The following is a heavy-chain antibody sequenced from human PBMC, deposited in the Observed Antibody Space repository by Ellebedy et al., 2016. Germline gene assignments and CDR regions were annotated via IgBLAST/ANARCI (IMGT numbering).Heavy chain of an antibody. CDR2: ISVDNGNT. CDR3: ARVTREHDILTGGFDY. CDR1: GYTFTNND. J-gene: IGHJ4*02. V-gene: IGHV1-18*04. Sequence: ASVKVSXXASGYTFTNNDITWVRQAPGRGLEWMGWISVDNGNTKYAEKVQGRVTMTRDRSARTAYMDLRSLTSDDTAVYYCARVTREHDILTGGFDYWGQGTLVTVSS. D-gene: IGHD3-9*01.